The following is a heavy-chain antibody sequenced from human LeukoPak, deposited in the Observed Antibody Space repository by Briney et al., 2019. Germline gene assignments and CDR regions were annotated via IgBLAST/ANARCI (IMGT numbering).Heavy chain of an antibody. D-gene: IGHD7-27*01. CDR1: GGSFSGYY. J-gene: IGHJ4*02. V-gene: IGHV4-34*01. CDR3: ARVPGY. CDR2: INHSGST. Sequence: SETLSLTCAVYGGSFSGYYWSWIRQPPGKGLEWIGEINHSGSTNYNPSLKSRVTISVDTSKNQFSLKLSSVTAAATAVYYCARVPGYWGQGTLVTVSS.